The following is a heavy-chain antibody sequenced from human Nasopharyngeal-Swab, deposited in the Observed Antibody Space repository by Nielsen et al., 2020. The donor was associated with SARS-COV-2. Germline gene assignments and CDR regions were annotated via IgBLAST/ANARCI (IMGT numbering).Heavy chain of an antibody. D-gene: IGHD7-27*01. CDR3: ASSGDYYGMDV. CDR2: TYYRSQWYN. CDR1: GDNVSSNSAA. Sequence: SQTLSLTCAISGDNVSSNSAAWNWLRQSPSRGLEWLGRTYYRSQWYNDYAVSVKSRITINPDTSKNQFSLQLNSVTPEDTAVYYCASSGDYYGMDVWGQGTTVTVSS. J-gene: IGHJ6*02. V-gene: IGHV6-1*01.